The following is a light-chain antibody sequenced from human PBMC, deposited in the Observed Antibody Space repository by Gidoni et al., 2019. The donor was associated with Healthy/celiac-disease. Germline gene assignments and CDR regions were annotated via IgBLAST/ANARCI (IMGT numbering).Light chain of an antibody. J-gene: IGKJ5*01. V-gene: IGKV1-39*01. CDR3: QQSYRTPIT. CDR1: QSISSY. Sequence: DLQMTQSPSSLSASVGDRVTITCRASQSISSYLNWYQQKPGKAPKLLIYAASSLQSGVPSRFSGSGSGTDFTLTISSLQPEDFATYYCQQSYRTPITVGQGTRLEIK. CDR2: AAS.